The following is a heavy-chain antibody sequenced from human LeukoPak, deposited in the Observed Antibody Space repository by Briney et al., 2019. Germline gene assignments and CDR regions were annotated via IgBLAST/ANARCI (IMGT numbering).Heavy chain of an antibody. CDR3: ARLGDYSTDNWFDP. D-gene: IGHD4-11*01. Sequence: GGSLRLSRAASGFTFSSYEMNWVRQAPGKGLEWVSYISSSGSTIYYADSVKGRFTISRDNAKNSLYLQMNSLRAEDTAVYYCARLGDYSTDNWFDPWGQGTLVTVSS. V-gene: IGHV3-48*03. CDR2: ISSSGSTI. CDR1: GFTFSSYE. J-gene: IGHJ5*02.